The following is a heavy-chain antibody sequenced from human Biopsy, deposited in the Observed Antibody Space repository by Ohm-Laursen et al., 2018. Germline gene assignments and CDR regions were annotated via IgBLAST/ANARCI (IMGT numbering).Heavy chain of an antibody. CDR3: ARHAPSYSGSYWRYFDL. Sequence: SETLSLTCTVSGGSISSYYWSWIRQPPGKGLEWIGYIYHTGSTNYNPSLKSRVTISVDTSMNHLSLRLTSVTAADTAVYYCARHAPSYSGSYWRYFDLWGRGTLVTVSS. CDR1: GGSISSYY. J-gene: IGHJ2*01. CDR2: IYHTGST. V-gene: IGHV4-59*08. D-gene: IGHD1-26*01.